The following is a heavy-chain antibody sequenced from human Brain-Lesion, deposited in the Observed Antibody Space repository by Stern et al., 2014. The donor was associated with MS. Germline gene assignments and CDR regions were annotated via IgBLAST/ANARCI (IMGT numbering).Heavy chain of an antibody. J-gene: IGHJ3*02. V-gene: IGHV4-4*02. CDR1: GGSISSSNW. CDR3: ARELPDLNAFDI. Sequence: QLQLQESGPGLVKPSGTLSLTCAVSGGSISSSNWWSWVRQSPGKGLEWIGEIFHSGGTKYSPSFERRVILSVDKAKNQFSLKLSYVTAADTAVYYCARELPDLNAFDIWGQGTMVTVSS. D-gene: IGHD1-14*01. CDR2: IFHSGGT.